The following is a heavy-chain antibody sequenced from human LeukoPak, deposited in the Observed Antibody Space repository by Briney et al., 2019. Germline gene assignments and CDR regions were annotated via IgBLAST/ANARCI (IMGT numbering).Heavy chain of an antibody. J-gene: IGHJ6*03. CDR2: INTDGSST. Sequence: GGSLRLSCAASGFSFSNYGMHWVRQAPGKGLVWVSRINTDGSSTNYADSVKGRFTISRDNAKNTLYLQMNSLRAEDRAVYYCARDPGYYYMYVCGKGTTVIVSS. V-gene: IGHV3-74*01. CDR1: GFSFSNYG. D-gene: IGHD3-10*01. CDR3: ARDPGYYYMYV.